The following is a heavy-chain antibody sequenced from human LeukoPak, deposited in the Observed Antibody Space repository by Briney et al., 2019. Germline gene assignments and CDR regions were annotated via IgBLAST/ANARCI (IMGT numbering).Heavy chain of an antibody. J-gene: IGHJ5*02. CDR2: IYTSGST. D-gene: IGHD3-3*01. CDR1: GGSISSGSYY. CDR3: ARWGGRISIFGVVTEYNWFDP. V-gene: IGHV4-61*02. Sequence: SETLSFTCTVSGGSISSGSYYWSWIRQPAGKGLEWIGRIYTSGSTNYNPSLKSRVTISLDTSKNQFSLKLSSVTAADTAVYYCARWGGRISIFGVVTEYNWFDPWGQGTLVTVSS.